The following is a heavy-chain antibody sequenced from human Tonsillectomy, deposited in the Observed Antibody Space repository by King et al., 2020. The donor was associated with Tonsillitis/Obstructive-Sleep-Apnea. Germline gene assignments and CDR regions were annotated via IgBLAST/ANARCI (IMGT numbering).Heavy chain of an antibody. CDR1: GFTFSSYA. Sequence: VQLVESGGGVVQPGRSLRLSCAASGFTFSSYAMHWVRQAPGKGLEWVAVISYDGSNKYYADSVKGRFTISRDNSKNTLYLQMNSLRAEDTAVYYCASDGESYYVHYFDYWGQGTLVTVSS. V-gene: IGHV3-30*04. CDR3: ASDGESYYVHYFDY. CDR2: ISYDGSNK. J-gene: IGHJ4*02. D-gene: IGHD1-26*01.